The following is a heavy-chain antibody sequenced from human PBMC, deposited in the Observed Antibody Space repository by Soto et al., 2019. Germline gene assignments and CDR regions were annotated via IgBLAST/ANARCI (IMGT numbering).Heavy chain of an antibody. CDR3: ARGHYDYYYDYGMDG. J-gene: IGHJ6*02. D-gene: IGHD4-17*01. CDR2: IYYSGST. V-gene: IGHV4-31*03. Sequence: QVQLQESGPGLVKPSQTLSLTCTVSCGSISSGGYYWSWIRQHPGQGLEWIGYIYYSGSTYYNPSLQSRVTISVDTSKNQFSLKLSSVTAADTAVYYCARGHYDYYYDYGMDGWGQGTTVTVSS. CDR1: CGSISSGGYY.